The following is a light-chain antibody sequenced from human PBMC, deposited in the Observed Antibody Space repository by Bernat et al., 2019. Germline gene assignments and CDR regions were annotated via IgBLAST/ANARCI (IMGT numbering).Light chain of an antibody. CDR3: MQSIQLPHT. V-gene: IGKV2D-29*01. Sequence: DIVMTQTPLSLSVTPGQPASISCKSSESPLHSNGKTFLSWYLQKAGQPPQVLIYEVSNRFSGVPKRFSGSGSGTDFTLQISRVEAGDVGVYYCMQSIQLPHTFGGRTRLEIK. CDR2: EVS. J-gene: IGKJ4*01. CDR1: ESPLHSNGKTF.